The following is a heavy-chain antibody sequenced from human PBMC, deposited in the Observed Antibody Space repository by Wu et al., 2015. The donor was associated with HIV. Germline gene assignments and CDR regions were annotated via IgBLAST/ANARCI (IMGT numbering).Heavy chain of an antibody. CDR3: ARGTQSYWTAYIDY. CDR1: GGTFTSYA. D-gene: IGHD2-8*02. J-gene: IGHJ4*02. V-gene: IGHV1-2*02. CDR2: INPNSGGT. Sequence: QVQLVQSGAEVKKPGSSVKVSCKASGGTFTSYAISWVRQAPGQGLEWMGWINPNSGGTNYAQKFQGRVTMTRDTSISTAYMELSRLRSDDTAVYYCARGTQSYWTAYIDYVGPGNPGHRLL.